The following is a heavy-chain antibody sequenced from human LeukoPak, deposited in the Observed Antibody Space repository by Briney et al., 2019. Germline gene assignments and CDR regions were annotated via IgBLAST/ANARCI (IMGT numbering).Heavy chain of an antibody. CDR3: ASSHLGPYYYDSSDNPDY. V-gene: IGHV3-74*01. J-gene: IGHJ4*02. Sequence: GGSLRLSCTASGFTFSSYWMHWVRQAPGKGLVWVSRINSDGSSTNYADSVKGRFTISRDNAKNTLYLQMNSLRAEDTAVYYCASSHLGPYYYDSSDNPDYWGQGTLVTVSS. CDR2: INSDGSST. CDR1: GFTFSSYW. D-gene: IGHD3-22*01.